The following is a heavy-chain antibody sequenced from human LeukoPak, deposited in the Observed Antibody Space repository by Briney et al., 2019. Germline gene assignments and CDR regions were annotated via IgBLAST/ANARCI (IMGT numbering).Heavy chain of an antibody. J-gene: IGHJ4*02. CDR3: ARKSSTVKNGNYFDY. CDR2: IKQDGSEQ. CDR1: GFTFSSYW. Sequence: GGSLRLSCAASGFTFSSYWMTWVRQAPGKGLEWVANIKQDGSEQYYVDSVKGRFTISRDNAKNSLYLQMNSLRDEDTAVYYCARKSSTVKNGNYFDYWGQGTLVTVSS. V-gene: IGHV3-7*02. D-gene: IGHD4-17*01.